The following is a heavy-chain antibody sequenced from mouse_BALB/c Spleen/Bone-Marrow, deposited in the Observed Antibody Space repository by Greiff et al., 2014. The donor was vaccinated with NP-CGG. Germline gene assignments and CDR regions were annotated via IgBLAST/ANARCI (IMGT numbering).Heavy chain of an antibody. CDR1: GYTFTSYW. V-gene: IGHV1S81*02. CDR2: INPSNGRT. D-gene: IGHD2-2*01. J-gene: IGHJ3*01. CDR3: ARSGYDGFAY. Sequence: SGAELVKPGASVKLSCKASGYTFTSYWMHWVKQRPGQGLEWIGEINPSNGRTNYNEKFKSRATLTVDKSSSTAYMQLSSLTSEDPAVYYCARSGYDGFAYWGQGTLVTVST.